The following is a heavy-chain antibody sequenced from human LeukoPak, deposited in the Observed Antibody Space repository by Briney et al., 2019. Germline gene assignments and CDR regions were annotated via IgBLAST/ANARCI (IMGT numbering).Heavy chain of an antibody. D-gene: IGHD5-24*01. Sequence: SETLSLTCSVSGGSISSSTYYWAWIRQPPGKGLEWIGTIYYVGNTYYNPSLKSRVTVSVDTPKNQFSLNLGSVTAADTAVYYCARRSRDGYIVWGQGTLVTVSA. CDR2: IYYVGNT. V-gene: IGHV4-39*01. J-gene: IGHJ4*02. CDR3: ARRSRDGYIV. CDR1: GGSISSSTYY.